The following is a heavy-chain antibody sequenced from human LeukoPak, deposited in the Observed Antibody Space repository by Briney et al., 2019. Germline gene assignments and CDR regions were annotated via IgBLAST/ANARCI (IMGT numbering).Heavy chain of an antibody. CDR1: GGSISPYY. Sequence: SETLSLTCTVSGGSISPYYWGWLRQPPGKGLEWIGYISSSGSPNYNPSLKTRVTISLNTSKNQFSLNLSSVTAADTAIYFCARDPGGSLDYWGQGTLVTVSS. CDR2: ISSSGSP. V-gene: IGHV4-59*01. CDR3: ARDPGGSLDY. D-gene: IGHD4-23*01. J-gene: IGHJ4*02.